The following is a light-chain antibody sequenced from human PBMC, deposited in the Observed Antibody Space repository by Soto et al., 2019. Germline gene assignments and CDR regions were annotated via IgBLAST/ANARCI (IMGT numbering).Light chain of an antibody. CDR2: GVS. Sequence: QSVLTQPASVSGSPGQSITISCTGTSSDVGSYNYVSWYQQHPGKAPKLMIYGVSNRPSGVSNRFSGSKSGNTASLTISGLQAEDEADYYCSSYTSSSTLYVFGTGTKVTVL. J-gene: IGLJ1*01. CDR3: SSYTSSSTLYV. CDR1: SSDVGSYNY. V-gene: IGLV2-14*01.